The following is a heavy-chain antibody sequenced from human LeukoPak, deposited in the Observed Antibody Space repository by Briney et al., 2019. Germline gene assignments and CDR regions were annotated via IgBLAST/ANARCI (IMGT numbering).Heavy chain of an antibody. CDR3: AKDRCSNGIGCYYYYMDV. Sequence: GGSLRLSCAASGFTFSSYGMHWVRQAPGKGLEWVAFIRYDGSNKYYADSVKGRFSISRDRSKNILYLQMNSLRAEDTAVYSCAKDRCSNGIGCYYYYMDVWGKGTTVTISS. CDR2: IRYDGSNK. V-gene: IGHV3-30*02. J-gene: IGHJ6*03. D-gene: IGHD2-8*01. CDR1: GFTFSSYG.